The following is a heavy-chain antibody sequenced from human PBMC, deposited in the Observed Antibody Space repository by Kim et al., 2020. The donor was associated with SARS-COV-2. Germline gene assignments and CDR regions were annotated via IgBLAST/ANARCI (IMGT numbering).Heavy chain of an antibody. Sequence: GGSLRLSCAASGFSFTTYTMNWVRQAPGKGLEWVSSISSSSNYIYYADSVKGRFTISRDNANNSLYLQMSSLRAEDTAVYYCARDGSTIWSLNWFDPWGQGTLVTVSS. CDR1: GFSFTTYT. V-gene: IGHV3-21*01. CDR2: ISSSSNYI. CDR3: ARDGSTIWSLNWFDP. D-gene: IGHD3-3*01. J-gene: IGHJ5*02.